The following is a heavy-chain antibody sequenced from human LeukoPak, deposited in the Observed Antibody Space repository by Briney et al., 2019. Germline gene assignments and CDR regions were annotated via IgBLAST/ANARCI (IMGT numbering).Heavy chain of an antibody. D-gene: IGHD4-17*01. CDR3: ASFYGDYWGYYFDY. CDR1: GYTFTGYY. J-gene: IGHJ4*02. CDR2: INPNSGGT. Sequence: ASVKVSCKASGYTFTGYYMHWVRQAPGQGLEWMGWINPNSGGTIYAQKFQGRVTMTRDTSISTVYMELSRLRSDDTAVYYCASFYGDYWGYYFDYWGQGTLVTVSS. V-gene: IGHV1-2*02.